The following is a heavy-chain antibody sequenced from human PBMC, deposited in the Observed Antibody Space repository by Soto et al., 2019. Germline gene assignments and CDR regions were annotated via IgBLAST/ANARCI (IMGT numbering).Heavy chain of an antibody. CDR1: GFTFSNAW. V-gene: IGHV3-15*07. J-gene: IGHJ4*02. CDR3: TTLTTEIVHPDY. D-gene: IGHD3-22*01. CDR2: IKSKGGGDTT. Sequence: GGSLRLSCVASGFTFSNAWMNWVRQAPGKGLGWVGRIKSKGGGDTTDYAAPVKGRFIISRDDSKNTLFLQMNSLRIEDTAVYYCTTLTTEIVHPDYWGQGTLVTVSS.